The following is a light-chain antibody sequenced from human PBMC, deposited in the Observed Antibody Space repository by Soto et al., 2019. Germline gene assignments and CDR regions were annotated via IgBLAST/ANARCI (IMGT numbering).Light chain of an antibody. CDR1: ALPKQY. CDR3: QSADSSGTYVV. J-gene: IGLJ2*01. V-gene: IGLV3-25*02. CDR2: KDS. Sequence: SYALTQPPSVSVSPGQTARSTCSGDALPKQYAYWYQQKPGQAPVLVIYKDSERPSGIPERFSGSSSGTTVTLTISGVHAEDEADYDCQSADSSGTYVVFGGGTKGTVL.